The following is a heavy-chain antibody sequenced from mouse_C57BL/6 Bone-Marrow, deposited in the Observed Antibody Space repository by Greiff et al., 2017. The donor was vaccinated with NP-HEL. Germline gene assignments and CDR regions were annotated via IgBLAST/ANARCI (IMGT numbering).Heavy chain of an antibody. CDR1: GFNIKDYY. CDR2: IDPESGET. D-gene: IGHD1-1*01. Sequence: EVKLMESGAELVKPGASVKLSCTASGFNIKDYYMHWVKQRTEQGLEWIGRIDPESGETKFAPKFQGKATKTADTSSNSAYLQLSSLTSEDTAVYYCARNYGFDYWGQGTTLSVSS. J-gene: IGHJ2*01. V-gene: IGHV14-2*01. CDR3: ARNYGFDY.